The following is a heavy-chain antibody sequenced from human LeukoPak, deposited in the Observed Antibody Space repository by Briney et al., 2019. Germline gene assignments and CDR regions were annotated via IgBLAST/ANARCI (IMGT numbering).Heavy chain of an antibody. CDR1: GFTFSSYS. Sequence: GGSLRLSCAASGFTFSSYSMNWVRQAPGKGLEWVSYISSTTTTIYYADSVKGRFTISRDNAINSVYLQMNSLRVEDTAVYYCARDRVGGRYYYGMDVWGQGTTVTVSS. J-gene: IGHJ6*02. V-gene: IGHV3-48*04. D-gene: IGHD3-16*01. CDR2: ISSTTTTI. CDR3: ARDRVGGRYYYGMDV.